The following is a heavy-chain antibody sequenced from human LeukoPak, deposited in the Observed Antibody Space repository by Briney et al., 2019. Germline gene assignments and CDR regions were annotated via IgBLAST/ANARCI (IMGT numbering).Heavy chain of an antibody. CDR1: GYTFTSYG. Sequence: ASVKASCKASGYTFTSYGISWVRQAPGQGLEWMGWISAYNGNTNYAQKLQGRVTMTTDTSTSTAYMELRSLRSDDTAVYYCARYCSSTSCASPYGMDVWGQGTTVTVSS. V-gene: IGHV1-18*01. CDR2: ISAYNGNT. J-gene: IGHJ6*02. CDR3: ARYCSSTSCASPYGMDV. D-gene: IGHD2-2*01.